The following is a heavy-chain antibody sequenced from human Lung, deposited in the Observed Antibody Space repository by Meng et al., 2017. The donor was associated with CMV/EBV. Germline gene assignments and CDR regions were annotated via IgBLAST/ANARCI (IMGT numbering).Heavy chain of an antibody. V-gene: IGHV4-4*02. CDR3: ARKASWLLSLDY. Sequence: SETLSLTCAVSGDSISNSNWWTWVRQPPGKGLEWIGEIYHSGTTNYNPSLKSRVTISVNKSKKQFSLMLTSVTVADTAVYYCARKASWLLSLDYLGQGTLVTVSS. CDR1: GDSISNSNW. D-gene: IGHD3-9*01. J-gene: IGHJ4*02. CDR2: IYHSGTT.